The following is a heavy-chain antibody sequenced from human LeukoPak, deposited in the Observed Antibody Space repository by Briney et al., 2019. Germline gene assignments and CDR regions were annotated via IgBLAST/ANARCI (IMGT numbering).Heavy chain of an antibody. CDR1: GFSFSTYA. J-gene: IGHJ5*02. CDR2: IWSDASNQ. V-gene: IGHV3-33*01. D-gene: IGHD3-10*01. Sequence: GTSLRLSCAASGFSFSTYAMHWVRQAPGKGLDWVAMIWSDASNQYYADSVKGRFTISRDNSKNTLYLQMNSLRAEDTAVYYCARPAMVRGVMAYNWFDPWGQGTLVTVSS. CDR3: ARPAMVRGVMAYNWFDP.